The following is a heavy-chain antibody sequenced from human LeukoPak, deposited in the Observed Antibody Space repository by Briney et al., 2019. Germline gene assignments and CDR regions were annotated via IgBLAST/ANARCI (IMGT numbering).Heavy chain of an antibody. Sequence: QAGGSLRLSCAASGFTFSSYGMHWIRQAPGKGLEWVSFIRYDGSNKYYADSVKGRFTISRDNAKNSLFLQMNSLRAEDTAVYYCARVLRYCSGGNCYSGGLGYMDVWGKGTTVTISS. D-gene: IGHD2-15*01. CDR1: GFTFSSYG. J-gene: IGHJ6*03. CDR3: ARVLRYCSGGNCYSGGLGYMDV. V-gene: IGHV3-30*02. CDR2: IRYDGSNK.